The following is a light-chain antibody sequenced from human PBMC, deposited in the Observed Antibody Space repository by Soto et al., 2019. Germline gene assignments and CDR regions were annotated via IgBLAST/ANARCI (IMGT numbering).Light chain of an antibody. CDR2: ATS. V-gene: IGKV1-27*01. Sequence: IQMTQSPSSLSASVGDRVTITCRASQGIRNDLGWYQQRPGKAPKLLIYATSNLQSGVPSRFSGSGSGTDFTLTITSLQPEDVATYYCQKYNSAPLTFGGGTKVDIK. J-gene: IGKJ4*01. CDR1: QGIRND. CDR3: QKYNSAPLT.